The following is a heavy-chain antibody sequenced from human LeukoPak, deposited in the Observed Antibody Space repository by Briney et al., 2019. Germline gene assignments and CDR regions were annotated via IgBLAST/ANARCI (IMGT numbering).Heavy chain of an antibody. CDR1: GFTFSSCG. CDR2: IWYDGSNK. CDR3: AGGGAQDAFDI. Sequence: GGSLRLSCAASGFTFSSCGMHWVRQAPGKGLEWVAVIWYDGSNKYYADSVKGRFTISRDNSKNTLYLQMNSLSAEDTAVYYCAGGGAQDAFDIWGQGTMVTVSS. J-gene: IGHJ3*02. V-gene: IGHV3-33*01. D-gene: IGHD1-26*01.